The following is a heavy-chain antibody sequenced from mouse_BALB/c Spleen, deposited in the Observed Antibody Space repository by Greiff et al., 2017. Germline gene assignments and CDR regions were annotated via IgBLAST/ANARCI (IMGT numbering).Heavy chain of an antibody. D-gene: IGHD1-1*01. CDR3: ATYGSSYDYFDY. Sequence: VQLQQSGPGLVAPSQSLSITCTVSGFSLTGYGVNWVRQPPGKGLEWLGMIWGDGSTDYNSALKSRLSISKDNSKSQVFLKMNSLQTDDTARYYCATYGSSYDYFDYWGQGTTLTVSS. CDR1: GFSLTGYG. CDR2: IWGDGST. J-gene: IGHJ2*01. V-gene: IGHV2-6-7*01.